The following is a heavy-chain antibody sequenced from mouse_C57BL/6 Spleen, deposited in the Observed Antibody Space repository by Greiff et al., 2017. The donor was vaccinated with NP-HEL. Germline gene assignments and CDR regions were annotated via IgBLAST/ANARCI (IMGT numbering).Heavy chain of an antibody. V-gene: IGHV5-16*01. CDR1: GFTFSDYY. J-gene: IGHJ2*01. Sequence: EVKVVESEGGLVQPGSSMKLSCTASGFTFSDYYMAWVRQVPEKGLEWVANINYDGSSTYYLDSLKSRFIISRDNAKNILYLQMSSLKSEDTATYYCARDVGREGFDYWGQGTTLTVSS. D-gene: IGHD4-1*01. CDR3: ARDVGREGFDY. CDR2: INYDGSST.